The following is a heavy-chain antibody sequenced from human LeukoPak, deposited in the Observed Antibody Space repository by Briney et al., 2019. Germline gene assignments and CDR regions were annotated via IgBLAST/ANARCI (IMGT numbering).Heavy chain of an antibody. D-gene: IGHD3-9*01. J-gene: IGHJ4*02. Sequence: SETLSLTCAVYGGSFSGYYWSWIRQPPGKGLEWIGEINHSGSTNYNPSLKSRVTISVDTSKNQFSLKLSSVTAADTAVYYCARTADISTGFGSDYWGQGTLVTVSS. V-gene: IGHV4-34*01. CDR3: ARTADISTGFGSDY. CDR1: GGSFSGYY. CDR2: INHSGST.